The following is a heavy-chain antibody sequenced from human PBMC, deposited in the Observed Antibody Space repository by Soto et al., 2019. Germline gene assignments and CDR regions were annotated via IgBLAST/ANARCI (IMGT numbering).Heavy chain of an antibody. CDR2: INPNSGGT. D-gene: IGHD3-3*01. J-gene: IGHJ2*01. Sequence: ASVKVSCKASGYTFTGYYMHWVRQAPGQGLEWMGWINPNSGGTNYAQKFQGWVTMTRDTSISTAYMELSRLRSDDTALYYCARTIFGSWYFDLWGRGTLVTVSS. CDR3: ARTIFGSWYFDL. CDR1: GYTFTGYY. V-gene: IGHV1-2*04.